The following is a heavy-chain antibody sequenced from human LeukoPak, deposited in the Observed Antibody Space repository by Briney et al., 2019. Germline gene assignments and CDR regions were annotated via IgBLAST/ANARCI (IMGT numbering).Heavy chain of an antibody. CDR3: ARGNVGGRQRAPPKEWFDP. CDR1: GFTFSSYA. Sequence: HLGGSLRLSCAASGFTFSSYAMSWVRQAPGKGLEWVSAISGSGDRTYYADSVKGRFTISRDNAKNSLYLQMSSLRGDDTAVYYCARGNVGGRQRAPPKEWFDPWGQGTLVTVSS. CDR2: ISGSGDRT. D-gene: IGHD6-6*01. V-gene: IGHV3-23*01. J-gene: IGHJ5*02.